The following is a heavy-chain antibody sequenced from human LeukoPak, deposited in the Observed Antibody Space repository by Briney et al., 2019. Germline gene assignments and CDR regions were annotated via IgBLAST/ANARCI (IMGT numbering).Heavy chain of an antibody. D-gene: IGHD3-10*01. V-gene: IGHV4-59*01. CDR2: IYYSGST. CDR3: ARERGSGSFDY. J-gene: IGHJ4*02. Sequence: SETLSLTCTVSGGSISSYYWSWIRQPPGKGLEWIGYIYYSGSTNYNPSLKSRVTISVDTSKNQFSLKLSSVTAADTAVYYCARERGSGSFDYWGQGTLVTV. CDR1: GGSISSYY.